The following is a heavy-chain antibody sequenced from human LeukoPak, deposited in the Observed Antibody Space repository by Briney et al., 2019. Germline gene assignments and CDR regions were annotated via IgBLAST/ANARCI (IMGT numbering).Heavy chain of an antibody. CDR1: GFILSTYW. Sequence: GGSLRLFCAASGFILSTYWMSWVRQAPGKGLVWVASIKDSGSGTFYVDSVKGRFTISRDSAKNSLYLQMNSLRAEDTAVYYCVRDSDRRSDCWGQGTLVTVSS. V-gene: IGHV3-7*05. D-gene: IGHD3-22*01. J-gene: IGHJ4*02. CDR2: IKDSGSGT. CDR3: VRDSDRRSDC.